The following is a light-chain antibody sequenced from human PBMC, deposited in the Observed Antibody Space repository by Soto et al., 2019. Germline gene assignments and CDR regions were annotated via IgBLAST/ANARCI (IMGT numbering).Light chain of an antibody. CDR1: SGHSSYA. J-gene: IGLJ2*01. CDR2: LNSDGGH. Sequence: QPVLTQSPSVSASLGASVKLTCTLSSGHSSYAIAWHQQQPEKGPRFLMKLNSDGGHIKGDGIPDRFSASSSGAERYLTISSLQSEDEADYYCQTWGTGILVVFGGGTKLTVL. CDR3: QTWGTGILVV. V-gene: IGLV4-69*01.